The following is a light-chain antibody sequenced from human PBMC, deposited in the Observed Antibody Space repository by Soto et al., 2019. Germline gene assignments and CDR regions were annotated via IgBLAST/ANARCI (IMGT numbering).Light chain of an antibody. V-gene: IGKV3-11*01. CDR1: QSVSSY. J-gene: IGKJ3*01. Sequence: EIVLTQSPATLSLSPGERATLSCRASQSVSSYLACYQQKPGQAPRLLIYDASNRATGIPARFSGSGSGTDFTLPISSLEPEDFAVYYCQQRSNGPPLFTFGPGTKVDIK. CDR2: DAS. CDR3: QQRSNGPPLFT.